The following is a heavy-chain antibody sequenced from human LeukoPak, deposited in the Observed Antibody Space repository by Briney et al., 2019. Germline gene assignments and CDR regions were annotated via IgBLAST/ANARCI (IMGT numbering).Heavy chain of an antibody. CDR3: ARDEGGGYDSSGYYY. V-gene: IGHV4-59*12. CDR1: GGSISSYY. CDR2: IFYTGST. J-gene: IGHJ4*02. D-gene: IGHD3-22*01. Sequence: SETLSLTCTVSGGSISSYYWSWIRQPPGKGLEWIGYIFYTGSTSYNPSLKSRVTISVDTSKNQFSLKLSSVTAADTAVYYCARDEGGGYDSSGYYYWGQGTLVTVSS.